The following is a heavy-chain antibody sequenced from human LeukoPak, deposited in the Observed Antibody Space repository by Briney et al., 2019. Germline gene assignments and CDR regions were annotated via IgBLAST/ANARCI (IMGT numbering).Heavy chain of an antibody. J-gene: IGHJ4*02. D-gene: IGHD1-1*01. CDR3: AKGGATA. V-gene: IGHV3-23*01. Sequence: GGSLRLSCVASGLTFNRCAMTWVRQPPGKGLEWVSAITSGGGSSFYADSVKGRFTISRDNLKNTVYLQMTGLRADDSGIYYCAKGGATAWGQGVLVTVSS. CDR1: GLTFNRCA. CDR2: ITSGGGSS.